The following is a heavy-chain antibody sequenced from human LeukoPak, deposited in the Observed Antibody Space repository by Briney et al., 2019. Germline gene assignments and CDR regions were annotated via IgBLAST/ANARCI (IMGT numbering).Heavy chain of an antibody. CDR1: GFTVSSNY. CDR2: IYSGGNT. V-gene: IGHV3-53*01. Sequence: GGSLRLSCAASGFTVSSNYMTWVRQAPGKGLEWVSVIYSGGNTYYADSVKGRFTISRDNSENTLSLQMNSLRAEDTAVYFCARGLVGASGGGTFDYWGQGTLVAVSS. CDR3: ARGLVGASGGGTFDY. D-gene: IGHD1-7*01. J-gene: IGHJ4*02.